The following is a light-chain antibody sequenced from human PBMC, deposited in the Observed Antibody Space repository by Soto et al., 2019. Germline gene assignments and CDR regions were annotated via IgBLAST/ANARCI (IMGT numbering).Light chain of an antibody. Sequence: QSVLTQPASVSGSPGQSITISCTGTSSDVGSYNLVSWYQQHPGKAPKLMIYEDNKRPSGVSNRFSGSKSGNTASLTNSGLHVEDEADYYCSSYAGSSTFDVFGTGTKVTVL. J-gene: IGLJ1*01. CDR3: SSYAGSSTFDV. V-gene: IGLV2-23*02. CDR1: SSDVGSYNL. CDR2: EDN.